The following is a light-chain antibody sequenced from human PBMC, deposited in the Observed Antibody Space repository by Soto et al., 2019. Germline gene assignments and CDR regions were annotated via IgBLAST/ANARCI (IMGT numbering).Light chain of an antibody. CDR3: QQSYSSPPT. Sequence: DIRLTQSPSPLSASVGDTVTITCRASQSISTYLNWFQQKPGKAPKLLIYGTSTLLSGVPSRFSGSGSGTDFTLTISSLQPEDFATYYCQQSYSSPPTFGQGTKVDIK. J-gene: IGKJ1*01. V-gene: IGKV1-39*01. CDR1: QSISTY. CDR2: GTS.